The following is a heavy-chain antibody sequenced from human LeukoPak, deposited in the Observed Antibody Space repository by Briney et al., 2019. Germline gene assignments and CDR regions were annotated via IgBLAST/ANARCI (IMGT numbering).Heavy chain of an antibody. CDR2: ISISANST. J-gene: IGHJ4*02. V-gene: IGHV3-23*01. CDR1: GFTFSSYA. Sequence: GGSLRLSYAASGFTFSSYAMSWVRQAPGKGLEWVSTISISANSTYYADSVKGRFTISRDNSKNTLFLQMNSLRAGDTAVYYCAKAYYYDSSAYYEFDSWGQGTLVTVSS. CDR3: AKAYYYDSSAYYEFDS. D-gene: IGHD3-22*01.